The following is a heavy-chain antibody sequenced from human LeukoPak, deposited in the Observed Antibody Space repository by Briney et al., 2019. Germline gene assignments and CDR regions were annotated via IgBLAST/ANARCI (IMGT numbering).Heavy chain of an antibody. Sequence: GGSLRLSCAASGFTLSSYSMNWVRQAPGKGLEWVSSISSSSSYIYYADSVKGRFTISRDNAKNSLYLQMNSLRAEDTAVYYCARDPGGYYYDSSGTTWGQGTLVTVSS. J-gene: IGHJ5*02. CDR3: ARDPGGYYYDSSGTT. V-gene: IGHV3-21*01. D-gene: IGHD3-22*01. CDR2: ISSSSSYI. CDR1: GFTLSSYS.